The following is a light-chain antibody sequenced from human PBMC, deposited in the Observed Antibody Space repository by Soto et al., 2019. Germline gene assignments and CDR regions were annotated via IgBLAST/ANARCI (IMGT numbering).Light chain of an antibody. CDR1: QSVRNN. Sequence: EIVMTQSPATLSVSPGERATLSCRASQSVRNNLAWYQQRPGQAPRLLIYDASTRATGVPASFSGSGSGTGFTLTISGLQSEDFALYYCQQYNNWPQTFGQGTKVDIK. J-gene: IGKJ1*01. CDR3: QQYNNWPQT. CDR2: DAS. V-gene: IGKV3-15*01.